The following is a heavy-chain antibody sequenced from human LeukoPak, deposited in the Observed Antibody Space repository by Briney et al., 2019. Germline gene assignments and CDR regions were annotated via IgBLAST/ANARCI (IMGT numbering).Heavy chain of an antibody. D-gene: IGHD3-3*01. CDR3: ARVGYYDFWSGYPPGYFDY. J-gene: IGHJ4*02. CDR1: GFTFSTYW. CDR2: IRGDESKT. Sequence: GGSLRLSCAASGFTFSTYWMHWVRQAPGKGLVWVSGIRGDESKTTYADSVKGRFTISRDNSKNTLYLQMNSLRAEDMAVYYCARVGYYDFWSGYPPGYFDYWGQGTLVTVSS. V-gene: IGHV3-74*01.